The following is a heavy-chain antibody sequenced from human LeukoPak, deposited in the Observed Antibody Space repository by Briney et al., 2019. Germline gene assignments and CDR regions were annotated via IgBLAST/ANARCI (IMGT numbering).Heavy chain of an antibody. CDR3: AKGGGYEAQYYYYYLDV. Sequence: GGSLRLSRAASGFTFSSYGMHWVRQAPGKGLEWVAFIRYDGSNKYYADSVKGRFTISRDNSKDTLYLQMKSLRAEDTAVYYCAKGGGYEAQYYYYYLDVWGKGTTVTISS. D-gene: IGHD5-12*01. J-gene: IGHJ6*03. CDR1: GFTFSSYG. CDR2: IRYDGSNK. V-gene: IGHV3-30*02.